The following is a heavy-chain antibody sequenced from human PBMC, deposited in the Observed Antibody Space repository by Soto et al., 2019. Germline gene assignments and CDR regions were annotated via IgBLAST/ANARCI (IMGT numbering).Heavy chain of an antibody. D-gene: IGHD6-19*01. J-gene: IGHJ6*02. Sequence: GESLKISCKGSGYSFTNYWIGWVRQMPGRGLDWMGIIYPDDSDTTYSPSPQDQVTISADKSISTAYLQWSSLKASDSAMYYCARGDSSGWSYHYYHTMDVWGQGTTVTVSS. CDR1: GYSFTNYW. CDR3: ARGDSSGWSYHYYHTMDV. V-gene: IGHV5-51*01. CDR2: IYPDDSDT.